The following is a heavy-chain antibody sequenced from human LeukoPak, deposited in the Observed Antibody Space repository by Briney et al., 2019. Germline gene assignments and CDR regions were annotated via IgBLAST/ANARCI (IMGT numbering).Heavy chain of an antibody. Sequence: PGGSLRLSCAASGFTFSSYWMSWARQAPGKGLEWVASIKQDGSEKYCVDSVKGRFTISRDNANNSLYLQMNSLRADDTAVYYCARDIGLRKAAPPGWFDPWGQGALVTVSS. CDR3: ARDIGLRKAAPPGWFDP. D-gene: IGHD6-6*01. V-gene: IGHV3-7*01. J-gene: IGHJ5*02. CDR1: GFTFSSYW. CDR2: IKQDGSEK.